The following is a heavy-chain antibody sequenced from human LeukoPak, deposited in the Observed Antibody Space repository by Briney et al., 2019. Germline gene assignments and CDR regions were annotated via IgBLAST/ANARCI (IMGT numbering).Heavy chain of an antibody. CDR2: ISSNGGST. CDR1: GFTFSRYA. D-gene: IGHD3-10*01. Sequence: GGSLRLSCAASGFTFSRYAMHWVRQAPGKGLEYVSAISSNGGSTYYADSVKGRFTISRDNSKNTLYLQMNSLRAEDTAVYYCAKKSPGTYYAPPDYWGQGTLVTVSP. J-gene: IGHJ4*02. V-gene: IGHV3-64D*06. CDR3: AKKSPGTYYAPPDY.